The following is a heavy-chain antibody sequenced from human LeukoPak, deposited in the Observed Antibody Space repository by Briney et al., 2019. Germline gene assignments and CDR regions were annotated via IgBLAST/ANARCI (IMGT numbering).Heavy chain of an antibody. CDR3: ARHGSGWPYYMDV. D-gene: IGHD6-19*01. Sequence: GSLRLSCAASGFTFSSYSMNWVRQAPGKGLEWVSSISSSSSYIYYADSVKGRFTISRDNAKNSLYLQMNSLRAEDTAVYYCARHGSGWPYYMDVWGKGTTVTVSS. J-gene: IGHJ6*03. V-gene: IGHV3-21*01. CDR1: GFTFSSYS. CDR2: ISSSSSYI.